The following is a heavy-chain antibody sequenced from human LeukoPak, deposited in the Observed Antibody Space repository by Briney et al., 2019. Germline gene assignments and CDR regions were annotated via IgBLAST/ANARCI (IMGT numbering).Heavy chain of an antibody. V-gene: IGHV1-69*05. CDR2: IIPFFGTT. CDR3: AIETIPILASNHYFDL. J-gene: IGHJ4*02. D-gene: IGHD3-3*01. Sequence: GASVKGSFKSSGEVFSNFTISWVRPAPGQGRGWMGRIIPFFGTTNYTQKFQGRVSITTEGSTTPAYMELSSLTSEHSAVYYFAIETIPILASNHYFDLWGQGTLVTVSS. CDR1: GEVFSNFT.